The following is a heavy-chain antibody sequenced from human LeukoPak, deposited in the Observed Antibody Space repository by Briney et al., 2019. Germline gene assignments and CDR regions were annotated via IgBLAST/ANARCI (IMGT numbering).Heavy chain of an antibody. CDR2: IYPGDSGT. J-gene: IGHJ6*02. CDR3: ARRHRDYAIDV. V-gene: IGHV5-51*01. CDR1: GYSFSNYW. Sequence: GESLKISCEGSGYSFSNYWIAWVRQMPGKGLEWMGMIYPGDSGTTYSPSFQGQVTISADKFITTAYLQWNRLKASDGAMYYCARRHRDYAIDVWGQGTTVTVSS.